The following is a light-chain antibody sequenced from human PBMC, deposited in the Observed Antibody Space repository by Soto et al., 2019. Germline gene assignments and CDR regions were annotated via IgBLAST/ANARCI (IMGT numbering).Light chain of an antibody. CDR2: GPS. Sequence: PGERVTLSFRASQSVSSSCLTWYHLRPGQAPRLLMFGPSTRATSFPAKFSGGGSGTDFTLTISSLQPEDFATYYCQQAYSLPRTFGQGTKVDIK. CDR3: QQAYSLPRT. CDR1: QSVSSSC. V-gene: IGKV3D-7*01. J-gene: IGKJ1*01.